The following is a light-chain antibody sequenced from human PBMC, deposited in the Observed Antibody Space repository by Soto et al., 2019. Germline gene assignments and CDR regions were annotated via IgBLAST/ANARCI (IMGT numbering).Light chain of an antibody. CDR3: QQYNNWPRG. V-gene: IGKV3-15*01. CDR1: QSVSSN. CDR2: GAS. J-gene: IGKJ1*01. Sequence: EIVMTQSPATLSVSPGERATLSCRASQSVSSNLAWYQQKPGQAPRLLIYGASTRATGIPARFSGSGSGTEITLTISSLQSEDFAVYYCQQYNNWPRGFGQGTKV.